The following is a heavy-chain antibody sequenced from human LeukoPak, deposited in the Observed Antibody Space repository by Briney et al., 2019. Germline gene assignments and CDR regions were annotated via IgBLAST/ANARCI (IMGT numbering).Heavy chain of an antibody. CDR3: ARDLYLVGATTGYYGMDV. V-gene: IGHV1-69*04. Sequence: ASVKVSCKASGGTFSSYAISWVRQAPGQGLEWMGRIIPILGIANYAQKFQGRVTITADKSTSTAYMELSSLRSEDTAVYYCARDLYLVGATTGYYGMDVWGQGTTVTVSS. J-gene: IGHJ6*02. CDR2: IIPILGIA. CDR1: GGTFSSYA. D-gene: IGHD1-26*01.